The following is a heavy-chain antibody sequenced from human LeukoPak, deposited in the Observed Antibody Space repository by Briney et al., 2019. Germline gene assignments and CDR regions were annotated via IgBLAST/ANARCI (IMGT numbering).Heavy chain of an antibody. CDR1: GGTFSSYA. J-gene: IGHJ3*02. CDR3: ARDEGAKIAFNI. Sequence: ASVKVSCMASGGTFSSYAISWVRQAPGQGLEWMGGIIPIFGTANYAQKFQGRVTISADTSTSTAYMEVSSLRSGDTAVYYCARDEGAKIAFNIWGQGTMVTVSS. V-gene: IGHV1-69*06. CDR2: IIPIFGTA. D-gene: IGHD1-26*01.